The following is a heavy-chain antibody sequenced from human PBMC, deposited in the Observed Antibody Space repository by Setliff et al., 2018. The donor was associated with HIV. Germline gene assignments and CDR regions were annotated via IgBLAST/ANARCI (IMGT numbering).Heavy chain of an antibody. CDR3: ARARITMIGGRLEPYAFDR. CDR2: VHSTGTT. D-gene: IGHD3-10*01. V-gene: IGHV4-4*07. J-gene: IGHJ3*01. CDR1: GGSFSTYY. Sequence: PSETLSLTCTVSGGSFSTYYWSWIRQPAGEGPEYIGRVHSTGTTIYNPSLKSRVTMSVDASNNQLSLKLRSVTAADTAVYYCARARITMIGGRLEPYAFDRWGQGTKVTVSS.